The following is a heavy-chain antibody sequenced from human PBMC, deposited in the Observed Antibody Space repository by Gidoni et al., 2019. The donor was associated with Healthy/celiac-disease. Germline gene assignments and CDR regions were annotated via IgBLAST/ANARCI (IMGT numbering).Heavy chain of an antibody. Sequence: QVQLVQSGAEVKQPGASVQVSCKASGYPFTSYCISWVRQAPGQGLEWMAWIRAYNGNTNYAQKLQGRVTMTKDTSTSTAYRELRSLRSDDTAVYYCAREGGVLEWPRDYYYYGMDVWGQGTTVTVSS. V-gene: IGHV1-18*01. CDR2: IRAYNGNT. CDR3: AREGGVLEWPRDYYYYGMDV. CDR1: GYPFTSYC. J-gene: IGHJ6*02. D-gene: IGHD3-3*01.